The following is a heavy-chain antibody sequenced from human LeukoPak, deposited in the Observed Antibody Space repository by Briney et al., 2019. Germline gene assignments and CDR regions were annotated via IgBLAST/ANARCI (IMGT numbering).Heavy chain of an antibody. D-gene: IGHD6-19*01. J-gene: IGHJ4*02. Sequence: PGGSLRLSCAASGFTFGDYALHWVRQAPGEGLGWVSGISWNSGSIGYADSVKGRFTISRDNAKNSLYLQTSSLRPEDTALYYCAKGPYSSGWYYFDYWGQGTLVTVSS. CDR3: AKGPYSSGWYYFDY. V-gene: IGHV3-9*01. CDR2: ISWNSGSI. CDR1: GFTFGDYA.